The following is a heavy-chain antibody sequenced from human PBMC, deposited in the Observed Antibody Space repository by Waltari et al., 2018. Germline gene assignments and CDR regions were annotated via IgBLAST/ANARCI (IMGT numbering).Heavy chain of an antibody. V-gene: IGHV3-48*02. CDR3: VRDRSGWNSRGIDY. J-gene: IGHJ4*02. CDR1: GFTFSSYS. Sequence: EVQLVESGGGLVQPGGSLRLSCAVSGFTFSSYSMNWVRQAPGKGLEWDSYISSSSSTIYYADSVKGRFTISRDNAKNSLYLQMNSLRDEDTAVYYCVRDRSGWNSRGIDYWGQGTLVTVSS. D-gene: IGHD6-19*01. CDR2: ISSSSSTI.